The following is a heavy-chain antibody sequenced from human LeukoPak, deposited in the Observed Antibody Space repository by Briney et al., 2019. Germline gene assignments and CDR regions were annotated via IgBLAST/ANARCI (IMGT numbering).Heavy chain of an antibody. V-gene: IGHV4-59*01. CDR2: IYYSGST. CDR3: ASAQSYYYDSSGYYFDY. D-gene: IGHD3-22*01. J-gene: IGHJ4*02. CDR1: GGSISSYY. Sequence: SETLSLTCTVSGGSISSYYWSWIRQPPGKGLEWIGYIYYSGSTNYNPSLKSRVTISVDTSKNQFSLKLSSVTAADTAVYYCASAQSYYYDSSGYYFDYWGQGTLVTVSS.